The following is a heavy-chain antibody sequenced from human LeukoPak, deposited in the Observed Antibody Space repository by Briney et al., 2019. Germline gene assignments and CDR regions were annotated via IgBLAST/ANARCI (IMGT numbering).Heavy chain of an antibody. CDR2: ISYDGSNK. CDR3: AKDRIAAGLDY. V-gene: IGHV3-30*18. Sequence: PGGSLRLSCAASGFTFSSYGMHWVRQAPGKGLEWVAVISYDGSNKYYADSVKGRFTISRDNSKNTLYLQMNSLRVEDTAVYYCAKDRIAAGLDYWGQGTLVTVSS. J-gene: IGHJ4*02. D-gene: IGHD6-6*01. CDR1: GFTFSSYG.